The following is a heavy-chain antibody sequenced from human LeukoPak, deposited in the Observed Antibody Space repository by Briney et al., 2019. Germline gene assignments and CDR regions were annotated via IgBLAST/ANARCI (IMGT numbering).Heavy chain of an antibody. D-gene: IGHD3-10*01. V-gene: IGHV4-61*02. CDR1: GGSISSGSYY. CDR2: IYTSGST. Sequence: PSQTLSLTCTVSGGSISSGSYYWSWIRQPAGKGLEWIGRIYTSGSTNYNPSLKSRVTISVDTSKNQFSLKLRSVTAADTAVYYCARGLREFGYYYYHMDVWGKGTTVTVSS. CDR3: ARGLREFGYYYYHMDV. J-gene: IGHJ6*03.